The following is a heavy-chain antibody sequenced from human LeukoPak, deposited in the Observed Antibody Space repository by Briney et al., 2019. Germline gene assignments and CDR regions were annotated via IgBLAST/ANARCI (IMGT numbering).Heavy chain of an antibody. D-gene: IGHD2-2*01. CDR1: GRAVDEEG. J-gene: IGHJ4*02. Sequence: GGPLRLSCTVSGRAVDEEGRSRVPPVPGKGLEWVSGINWSGGSTGYPDPLRGRFTISRDNAKNSLYLQMDSLRAEDTALYYCVRAPITSPFYFDYWGQGALVTASS. V-gene: IGHV3-20*04. CDR2: INWSGGST. CDR3: VRAPITSPFYFDY.